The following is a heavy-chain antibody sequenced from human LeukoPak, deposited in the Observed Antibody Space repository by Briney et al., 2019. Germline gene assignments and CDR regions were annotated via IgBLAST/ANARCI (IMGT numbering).Heavy chain of an antibody. CDR1: GGSLSSGGYS. D-gene: IGHD1-26*01. J-gene: IGHJ4*02. V-gene: IGHV4-30-4*07. CDR2: IYYSGST. CDR3: ARVVGATPTVDY. Sequence: SETLSLTCAVSGGSLSSGGYSWSWIRQPPGKGLEWIGYIYYSGSTYYNPSLKSRVTISVDTSKNQFSLKLSSVTAADTAVYYCARVVGATPTVDYWGQGTLVTVSS.